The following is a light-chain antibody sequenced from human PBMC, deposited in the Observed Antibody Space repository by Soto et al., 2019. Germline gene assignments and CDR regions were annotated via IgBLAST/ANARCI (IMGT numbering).Light chain of an antibody. CDR2: GAS. CDR3: LHDYHYPLP. Sequence: EIVIPQSPDTLYVSPGERATLSGRAIQSVSSNLAWYQQKPGQAPRLLIYGASNRATGIPDRFSGSGSGTEFTLTISSLQPEDSATYYCLHDYHYPLPFGPGAKVDNK. CDR1: QSVSSN. J-gene: IGKJ1*01. V-gene: IGKV3D-15*01.